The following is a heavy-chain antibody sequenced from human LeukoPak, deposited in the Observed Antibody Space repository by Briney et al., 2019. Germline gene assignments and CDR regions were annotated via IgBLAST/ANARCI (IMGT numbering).Heavy chain of an antibody. CDR1: GFAFSDCY. V-gene: IGHV3-11*04. Sequence: GGSLRLSCAASGFAFSDCYMSWIRQAPGKGLEWLSYISSSGNTIYSADSVKGRFTISRDNAWNSLYLQMNSLRAEDTAVYYCARDRYFDYWGQGTLVTVSS. CDR3: ARDRYFDY. CDR2: ISSSGNTI. J-gene: IGHJ4*02.